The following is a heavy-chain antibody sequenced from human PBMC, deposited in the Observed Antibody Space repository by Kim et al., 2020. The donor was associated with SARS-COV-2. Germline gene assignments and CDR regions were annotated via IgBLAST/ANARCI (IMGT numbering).Heavy chain of an antibody. D-gene: IGHD3-3*01. V-gene: IGHV1-18*01. Sequence: ASVKVSCKASGYTFTSYGISWVRQAPGQGLEWMGWISAYNGNTNYAQKLQGRVTMTTDTSTSTAYMELRSLRSDDTAVYYCARDGGGITIFGVTHWFDPWGQGTLVTVSS. CDR3: ARDGGGITIFGVTHWFDP. CDR1: GYTFTSYG. J-gene: IGHJ5*02. CDR2: ISAYNGNT.